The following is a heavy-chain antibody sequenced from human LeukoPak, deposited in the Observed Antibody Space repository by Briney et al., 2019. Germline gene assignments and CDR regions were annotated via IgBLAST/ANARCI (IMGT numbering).Heavy chain of an antibody. CDR1: GFTFSSYA. Sequence: PGGSLRLSCAASGFTFSSYAMHWVRQAPDKGLEWVAVISYDGSNKYYADSVKGRFTISRDNSKNTLYLQMNSLRAEDTAVYYCARDSGNYLDAFDIWGQGTMVTVSS. CDR3: ARDSGNYLDAFDI. CDR2: ISYDGSNK. J-gene: IGHJ3*02. V-gene: IGHV3-30*04. D-gene: IGHD1-7*01.